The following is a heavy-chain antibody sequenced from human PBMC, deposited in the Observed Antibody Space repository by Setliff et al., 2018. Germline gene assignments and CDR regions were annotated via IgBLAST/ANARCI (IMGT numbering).Heavy chain of an antibody. J-gene: IGHJ4*02. Sequence: RGESLKISCQGSGYDFSMYWIGWVRQMPGKGLEWMGIISPEDSDVRYSPSFQGHVTISADKSVNMVYLQWSSLKASDTAIYYCARSRRDGYDSRGHYYGGPLYFDFWGQGTLVTVSS. D-gene: IGHD3-22*01. V-gene: IGHV5-51*01. CDR3: ARSRRDGYDSRGHYYGGPLYFDF. CDR2: ISPEDSDV. CDR1: GYDFSMYW.